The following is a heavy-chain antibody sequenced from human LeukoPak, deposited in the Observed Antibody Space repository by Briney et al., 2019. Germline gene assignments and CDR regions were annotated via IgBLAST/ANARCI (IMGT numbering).Heavy chain of an antibody. CDR2: INYDGSST. D-gene: IGHD4-11*01. CDR3: VRAKDYRGAFDI. V-gene: IGHV3-74*01. CDR1: AFIFSDYW. J-gene: IGHJ3*02. Sequence: GGSLRLSCAASAFIFSDYWMHWVRQAPGKGLMWVSRINYDGSSTTYADSVKGRFTISRDNTKNTLSLQMNSLRAEDTAVYYCVRAKDYRGAFDIWGQGTMVTVSS.